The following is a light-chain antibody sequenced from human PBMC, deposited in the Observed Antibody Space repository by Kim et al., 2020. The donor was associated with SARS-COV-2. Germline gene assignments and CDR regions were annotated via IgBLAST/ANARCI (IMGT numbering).Light chain of an antibody. CDR3: QQYNDWPLLT. V-gene: IGKV3-15*01. Sequence: EIVLTQSPATLSVSPGERVTLSCRASQSVRNNLAWYQQRPGQAPGLLIYGASTGATDVSDRFSGSGSGTEFTLTIRSLQSEDLAVYYCQQYNDWPLLTFGGGTKVDIK. CDR2: GAS. J-gene: IGKJ4*01. CDR1: QSVRNN.